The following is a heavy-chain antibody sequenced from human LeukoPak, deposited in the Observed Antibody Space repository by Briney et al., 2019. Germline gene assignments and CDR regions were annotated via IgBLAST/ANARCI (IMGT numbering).Heavy chain of an antibody. J-gene: IGHJ4*02. V-gene: IGHV3-23*01. CDR3: AKLYTSRWYNDY. CDR2: LSNIGSST. D-gene: IGHD6-13*01. Sequence: GGSLRLSCAASGFTFSSYAMSWVRQAPGKGLEWVSALSNIGSSTSYADSVKGRFTISRDSSKNTLYLQMNSLRAEDTAVYYCAKLYTSRWYNDYWGQGTLVTVSS. CDR1: GFTFSSYA.